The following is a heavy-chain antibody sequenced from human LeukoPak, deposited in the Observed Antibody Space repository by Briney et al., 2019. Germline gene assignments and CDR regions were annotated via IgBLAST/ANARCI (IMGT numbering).Heavy chain of an antibody. CDR3: ARGGYDFWSGYSIGAFDI. J-gene: IGHJ3*02. V-gene: IGHV4-39*01. Sequence: SETLSLTCTVSGGSISSSSYYWGWIRQPPGKGLEWIGSIYYSGSTYYNPSLKSRVTISVDTSKNQLSLKLSSVTAADTAVYYCARGGYDFWSGYSIGAFDIWGQGTMVTVSS. CDR1: GGSISSSSYY. CDR2: IYYSGST. D-gene: IGHD3-3*01.